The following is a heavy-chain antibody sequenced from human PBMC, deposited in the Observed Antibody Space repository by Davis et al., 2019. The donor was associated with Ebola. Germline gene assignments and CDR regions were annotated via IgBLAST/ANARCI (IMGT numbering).Heavy chain of an antibody. CDR3: ARGFRGSSSWYKWFDP. CDR2: MNPNSGNT. J-gene: IGHJ5*02. D-gene: IGHD6-13*01. Sequence: ASVKVSCKASGYTFTSYDLNWVRQATGQGLEWMGWMNPNSGNTGYAQKFRGRVTMTRNTSISTAYMELSSLRSEDTAVYYCARGFRGSSSWYKWFDPWGQGTLVTVSS. V-gene: IGHV1-8*01. CDR1: GYTFTSYD.